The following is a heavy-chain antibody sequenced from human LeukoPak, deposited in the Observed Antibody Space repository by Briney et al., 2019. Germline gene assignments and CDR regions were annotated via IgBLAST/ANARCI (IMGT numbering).Heavy chain of an antibody. V-gene: IGHV4-39*01. Sequence: PSETLSLTCTVSGGSISSSSYYWRWIRQPPGKGLEWIGSIYYSGSTYYNPSLRSRVTLSIDTSKNQFSLKLSSVTAADTAVYYCARQEYISSWHLDYWGQGTLVTVSS. D-gene: IGHD6-13*01. CDR1: GGSISSSSYY. J-gene: IGHJ4*02. CDR3: ARQEYISSWHLDY. CDR2: IYYSGST.